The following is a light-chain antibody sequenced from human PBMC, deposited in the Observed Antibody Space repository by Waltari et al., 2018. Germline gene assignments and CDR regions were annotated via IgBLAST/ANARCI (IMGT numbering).Light chain of an antibody. CDR3: QQYNSWPPRYT. V-gene: IGKV1-39*01. CDR2: DAS. Sequence: DIQMTQSPSSLSASVGDRVTISCRASQSIDTYLNWYQHKPGRAPKLLIYDASSLQSGVPSRFSGSGSGTDFTLTISSLQSEDFAVYYCQQYNSWPPRYTFGQGTNLESK. J-gene: IGKJ2*01. CDR1: QSIDTY.